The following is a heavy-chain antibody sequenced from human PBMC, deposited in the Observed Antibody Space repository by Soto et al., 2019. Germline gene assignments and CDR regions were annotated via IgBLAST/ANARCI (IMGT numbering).Heavy chain of an antibody. CDR1: GGSISSGDYY. Sequence: SETLSLTCTVSGGSISSGDYYWSWIRQPPGKGLEWIGYIYYSGSTNYNPSLKSRVTISVDTSKNQFSLKLSSVTAADTAVYYCARHDGVYGSGSRTYNWFDPWGQGTLVTVSS. D-gene: IGHD3-10*01. CDR3: ARHDGVYGSGSRTYNWFDP. V-gene: IGHV4-30-4*01. J-gene: IGHJ5*02. CDR2: IYYSGST.